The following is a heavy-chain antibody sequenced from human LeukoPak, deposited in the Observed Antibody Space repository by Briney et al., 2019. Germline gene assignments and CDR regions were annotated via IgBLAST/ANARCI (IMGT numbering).Heavy chain of an antibody. D-gene: IGHD3-22*01. CDR1: GYTFTSYG. J-gene: IGHJ5*02. Sequence: EASVKVSCKASGYTFTSYGISRVRQAPGQGLEWMGWISAYNGNTNYAQKLQGRVTMTTDTSTSTAYMELRSLRSNDTAVYYCARPQGKYYYDSSGYYAPWGQGTLVTVSS. V-gene: IGHV1-18*01. CDR3: ARPQGKYYYDSSGYYAP. CDR2: ISAYNGNT.